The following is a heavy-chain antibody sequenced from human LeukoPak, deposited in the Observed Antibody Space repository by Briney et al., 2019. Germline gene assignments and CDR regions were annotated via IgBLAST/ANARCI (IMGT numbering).Heavy chain of an antibody. Sequence: GGSLRLSCAASKFTFSDYYMTWVRQAPGKGPEWVAYMNQFGTEIKYLDSVKGRFTISRDNAKNSLYLWMTSLTADDTAVYYCARGTYYYEFWGQGTLVIVSS. D-gene: IGHD3/OR15-3a*01. CDR1: KFTFSDYY. J-gene: IGHJ4*02. V-gene: IGHV3-7*04. CDR3: ARGTYYYEF. CDR2: MNQFGTEI.